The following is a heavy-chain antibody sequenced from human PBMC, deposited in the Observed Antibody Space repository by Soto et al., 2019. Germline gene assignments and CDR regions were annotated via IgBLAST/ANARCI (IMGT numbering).Heavy chain of an antibody. CDR2: ISRDGGTK. Sequence: QVQLVESGGGVVQPGRSLRLSYAVSGFTVSSYGMHWVRQAPGKGLEWVAVISRDGGTKFYAESVKGRFTISRDNSRNTLFLEMNSLRGDDMAVYYCTGEVASGYWGQGTLVTVSS. J-gene: IGHJ4*02. CDR3: TGEVASGY. CDR1: GFTVSSYG. V-gene: IGHV3-30*03. D-gene: IGHD2-8*02.